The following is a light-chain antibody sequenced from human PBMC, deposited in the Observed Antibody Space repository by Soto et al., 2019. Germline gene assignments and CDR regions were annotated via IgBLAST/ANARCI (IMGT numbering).Light chain of an antibody. CDR1: QSVTSNY. CDR2: GAS. CDR3: QRYGGPSWT. Sequence: EIVLTQSPGTLSLSPGERATLSCRASQSVTSNYLAWYQQKPCQAPRLLIFGASSRATGIPDKFSGSGSGTDFTLTISRLEPDDFAVYYCQRYGGPSWTFGQWTRVEIK. V-gene: IGKV3-20*01. J-gene: IGKJ1*01.